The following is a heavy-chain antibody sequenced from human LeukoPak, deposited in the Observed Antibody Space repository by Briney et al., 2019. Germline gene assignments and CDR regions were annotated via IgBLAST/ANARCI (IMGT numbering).Heavy chain of an antibody. CDR2: ITPNSGDT. J-gene: IGHJ1*01. CDR3: ARDESTSILWW. V-gene: IGHV1-2*02. D-gene: IGHD2-21*01. Sequence: ASVTVSCKASGYTFTGYYMHWVRQAPGQGLEWMGWITPNSGDTNYAQKFQGRVTMTRDTSTSTVYMELSSLRSEDTAVYYCARDESTSILWWWGQGTLVTVSS. CDR1: GYTFTGYY.